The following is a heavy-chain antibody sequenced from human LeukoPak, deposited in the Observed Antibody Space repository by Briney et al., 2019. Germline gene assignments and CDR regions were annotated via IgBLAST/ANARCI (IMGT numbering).Heavy chain of an antibody. CDR1: GYTFTGYY. D-gene: IGHD3-10*01. CDR2: INPNSGGT. Sequence: ASVKVSCKASGYTFTGYYMHWVRQAPGQGLEWMGWINPNSGGTNYAQKFQGRVTMTRDTSISTAYMELSRLRSDDTAVYYCARVPTPILWFGELPIPLGSGAFDIWGQGTMVTVSS. V-gene: IGHV1-2*02. CDR3: ARVPTPILWFGELPIPLGSGAFDI. J-gene: IGHJ3*02.